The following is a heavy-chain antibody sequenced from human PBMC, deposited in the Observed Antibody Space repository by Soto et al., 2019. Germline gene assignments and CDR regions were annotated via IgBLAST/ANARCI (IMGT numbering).Heavy chain of an antibody. CDR1: GYSFTTNW. J-gene: IGHJ1*01. CDR2: IYPGDSDT. Sequence: DSLKISCKGSGYSFTTNWIGWVLQMPGKGLEWMGVIYPGDSDTRYSPSFQGQVAISADKSINTAYLQWSSLKASDAAMYYCARHSGVAEDGTDWGQGTLVTVSS. D-gene: IGHD6-13*01. CDR3: ARHSGVAEDGTD. V-gene: IGHV5-51*01.